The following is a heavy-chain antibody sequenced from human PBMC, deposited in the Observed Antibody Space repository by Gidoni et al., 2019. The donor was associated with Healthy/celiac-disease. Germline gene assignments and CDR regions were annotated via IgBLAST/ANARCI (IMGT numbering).Heavy chain of an antibody. Sequence: QVQLQQWVAGLLKPSATLSLTCAVYGGLFSGYYRSWIRQPPGKGLEWIGEINHSGSTNYNPSLKSRGTISVDTSKNQFSLKLSSVTAADTAVYYCARESLLYYFDYWGQGTLVTVSA. CDR1: GGLFSGYY. V-gene: IGHV4-34*01. J-gene: IGHJ4*02. CDR2: INHSGST. CDR3: ARESLLYYFDY.